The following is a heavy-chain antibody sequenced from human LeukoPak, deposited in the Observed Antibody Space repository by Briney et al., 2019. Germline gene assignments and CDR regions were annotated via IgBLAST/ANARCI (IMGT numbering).Heavy chain of an antibody. D-gene: IGHD1-14*01. CDR3: ARDLTRVSSAPGY. Sequence: GASVKVSCKASEYTFTGYYMHWVRQAPGQGLEWMGWINPNSGGTNYAQKFQGRVTMTRDTSISTAYMELSRLRSDDTAVYYCARDLTRVSSAPGYWGQGTLVTVSS. CDR1: EYTFTGYY. CDR2: INPNSGGT. J-gene: IGHJ4*02. V-gene: IGHV1-2*02.